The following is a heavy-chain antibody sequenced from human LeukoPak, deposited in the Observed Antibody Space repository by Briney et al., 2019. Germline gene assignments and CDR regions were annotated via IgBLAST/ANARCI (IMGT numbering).Heavy chain of an antibody. J-gene: IGHJ5*02. D-gene: IGHD6-13*01. CDR1: GFTFSTYW. CDR2: ILSDGKKD. V-gene: IGHV3-30*18. Sequence: GGSLRLSCAASGFTFSTYWMSWVRQAPGKGLEWVGIILSDGKKDFYADSVKGRFTISRDNSKNTLYLQMNSLREDDTAVYYCAKGLHASSWYGGSWGRGTLVTVSS. CDR3: AKGLHASSWYGGS.